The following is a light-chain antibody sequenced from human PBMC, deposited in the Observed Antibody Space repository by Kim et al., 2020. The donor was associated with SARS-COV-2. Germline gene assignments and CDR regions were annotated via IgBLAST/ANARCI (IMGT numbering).Light chain of an antibody. V-gene: IGLV1-40*01. CDR1: SSNLGAGYD. CDR2: ANS. J-gene: IGLJ1*01. CDR3: QSYDSSLSGYV. Sequence: QSVLTQPPSVSGAPGQRVTISCTGSSSNLGAGYDVNWYQQLPGTVPKLLIYANSNRPSGVPGRISGSKSGSSASLAITGLQAEDETDYYCQSYDSSLSGYVFGTGTKVTVL.